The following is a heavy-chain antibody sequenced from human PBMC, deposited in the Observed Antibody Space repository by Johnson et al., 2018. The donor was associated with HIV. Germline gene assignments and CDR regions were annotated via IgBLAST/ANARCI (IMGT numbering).Heavy chain of an antibody. Sequence: QMLLVESGGGVVQPGRSLRLSCAASGFTFSSYAMHWVCQATGKGLEWVAVISYDGSNKYYADSVKGRFTISRDNSKNTLYLQMNSLRAEDTAVYYCARDLKGWGLPEDAFDIWGQGTMVTVSS. D-gene: IGHD2-21*01. CDR3: ARDLKGWGLPEDAFDI. V-gene: IGHV3-30*04. CDR2: ISYDGSNK. CDR1: GFTFSSYA. J-gene: IGHJ3*02.